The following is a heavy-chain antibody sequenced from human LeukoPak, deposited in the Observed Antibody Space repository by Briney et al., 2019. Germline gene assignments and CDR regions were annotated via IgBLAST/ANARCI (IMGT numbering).Heavy chain of an antibody. CDR2: INPNNGGT. CDR3: VRADSSGSSTAFDY. CDR1: GYTFTSYD. D-gene: IGHD3-22*01. V-gene: IGHV1-2*02. Sequence: GASVKVSCKASGYTFTSYDINWVRQAPGQGLEWMGWINPNNGGTNYAQKFQGRVTMTRDTSISTAYMELSRLRSDDTAVYYCVRADSSGSSTAFDYWGQGTLVTVSS. J-gene: IGHJ4*02.